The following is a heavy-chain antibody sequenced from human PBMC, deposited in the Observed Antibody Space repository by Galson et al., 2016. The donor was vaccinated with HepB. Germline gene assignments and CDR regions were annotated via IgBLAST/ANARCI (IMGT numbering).Heavy chain of an antibody. CDR2: ITRSADLI. D-gene: IGHD2-21*02. V-gene: IGHV3-48*03. CDR3: ARDDLVSDCGGDCYAVHFDF. Sequence: SLRLSCAASGFSFSSYAMNWVRLAPGKGLEWIAYITRSADLIYYADSVKGRFIISRDNAKRSLYLQMHSLRDEDTAVYYCARDDLVSDCGGDCYAVHFDFWGQGTLVTVSS. CDR1: GFSFSSYA. J-gene: IGHJ4*02.